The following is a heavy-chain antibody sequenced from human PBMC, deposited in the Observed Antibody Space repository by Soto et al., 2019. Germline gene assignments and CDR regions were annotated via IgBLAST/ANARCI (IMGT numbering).Heavy chain of an antibody. CDR2: ISGSGGST. CDR1: GFTFSSYA. V-gene: IGHV3-23*01. CDR3: AKGGPVCSGGSCYSDY. Sequence: EVQLLESGGGLVQPGGSLRLSCAASGFTFSSYAMSWVRQAPGKGLEWVSAISGSGGSTYYADSVKGRFTISRDNSKNTLYLQMNSLRAEDTAVYYCAKGGPVCSGGSCYSDYWGQGTLLTVSS. D-gene: IGHD2-15*01. J-gene: IGHJ4*02.